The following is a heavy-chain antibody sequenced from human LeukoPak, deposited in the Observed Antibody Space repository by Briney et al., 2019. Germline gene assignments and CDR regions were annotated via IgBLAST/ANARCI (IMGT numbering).Heavy chain of an antibody. CDR3: ARLGSDYYYAPNWFDP. CDR2: IYPGDSDT. D-gene: IGHD3-10*01. CDR1: GYSFTSYW. Sequence: GESLKISCKGSGYSFTSYWIGWARQMPGKGLEWMGIIYPGDSDTRYSPSFQGQVTISADKSISTAYLQWSSLKASDTAMYYCARLGSDYYYAPNWFDPRGQGTLVTVSS. J-gene: IGHJ5*02. V-gene: IGHV5-51*01.